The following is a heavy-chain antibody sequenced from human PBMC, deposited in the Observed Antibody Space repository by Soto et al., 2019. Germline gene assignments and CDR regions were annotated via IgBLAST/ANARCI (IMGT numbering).Heavy chain of an antibody. Sequence: QVQLVQSGAELKKPGASVKVSCKASGYTFSNYDMNWVRQATGQGPEWIGWVNPNNGDTGYAQKFQGRVTLTTDISTTTAYMELPSLRSEDTAISYCAKVSRKGSAIDFDYWGQGTLITVSS. V-gene: IGHV1-8*01. CDR2: VNPNNGDT. CDR1: GYTFSNYD. CDR3: AKVSRKGSAIDFDY. J-gene: IGHJ4*02. D-gene: IGHD3-10*01.